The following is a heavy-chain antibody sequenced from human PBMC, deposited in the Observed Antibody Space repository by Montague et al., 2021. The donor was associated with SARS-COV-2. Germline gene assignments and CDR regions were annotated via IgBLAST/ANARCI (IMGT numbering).Heavy chain of an antibody. CDR3: ASSYYFESGGYRAVHYVDL. V-gene: IGHV3-11*01. D-gene: IGHD3-22*01. CDR2: ISNSGTSD. CDR1: GFTFSDYY. Sequence: SLRLSCAASGFTFSDYYMSWIRQAPGKGLEWISHISNSGTSDYYADPVKGRFTISRDNAKNLQYLQMNNLRAEDTAVYYCASSYYFESGGYRAVHYVDLWGRGTLVTVSS. J-gene: IGHJ2*01.